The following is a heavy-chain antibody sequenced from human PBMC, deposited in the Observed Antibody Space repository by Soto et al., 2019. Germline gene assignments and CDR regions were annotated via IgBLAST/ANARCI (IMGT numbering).Heavy chain of an antibody. V-gene: IGHV3-23*01. D-gene: IGHD2-15*01. CDR1: GFTFSSYA. CDR2: ISGSGGST. CDR3: AKELPNCSSGSCYGTVGAFDI. Sequence: PGGSLRLSCAASGFTFSSYAMSWVRQAPGKGLEWVSAISGSGGSTYYADSVKGRFTISRDNSKNTLYLQMNSLRAEDTAVYYCAKELPNCSSGSCYGTVGAFDIWGQGTMVTVSS. J-gene: IGHJ3*02.